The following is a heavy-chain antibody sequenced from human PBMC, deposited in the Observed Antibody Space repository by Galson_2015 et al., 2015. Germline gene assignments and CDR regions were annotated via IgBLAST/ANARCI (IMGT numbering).Heavy chain of an antibody. CDR2: ISGSGDYT. CDR3: ARRNSGSRNFDY. J-gene: IGHJ4*02. Sequence: RLSCEASGFTFNTHVMSWVRQAPGKGLEWVSAISGSGDYTDDADSVKGRFTISRDNSKNTLYLQMNSLGAEDTAVYYCARRNSGSRNFDYWCQGTLFSVSS. V-gene: IGHV3-23*01. CDR1: GFTFNTHV. D-gene: IGHD1-26*01.